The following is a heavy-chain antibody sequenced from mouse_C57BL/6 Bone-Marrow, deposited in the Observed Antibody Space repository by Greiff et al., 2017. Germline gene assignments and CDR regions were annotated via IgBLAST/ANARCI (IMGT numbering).Heavy chain of an antibody. J-gene: IGHJ2*01. V-gene: IGHV1-63*01. CDR1: GYTFTNYW. Sequence: VQLQQSGAELVRPGTSVKMSCKASGYTFTNYWIGWAKQRPGHGLEWIGDIYPGGGYTNYNEKFKGKATLTADKSSSTAYMQLSSLTSEDSAIYYGARVEGPYFDYWGQGTTLTVSS. CDR3: ARVEGPYFDY. CDR2: IYPGGGYT.